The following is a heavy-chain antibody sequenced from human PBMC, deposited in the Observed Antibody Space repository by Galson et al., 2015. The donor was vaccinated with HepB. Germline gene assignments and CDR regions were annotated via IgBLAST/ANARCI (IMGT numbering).Heavy chain of an antibody. D-gene: IGHD4-17*01. CDR2: IIPLLGTA. J-gene: IGHJ6*02. CDR1: GGTFSSYT. Sequence: SVKVSCKASGGTFSSYTISWVRQAPGQGLEWMGRIIPLLGTANYAQKFQGRVTITADTSTSTAYMELSSLRSEDTAVYYCARVIGRDFNYGYGLDVWGQGTAVTVSS. V-gene: IGHV1-69*08. CDR3: ARVIGRDFNYGYGLDV.